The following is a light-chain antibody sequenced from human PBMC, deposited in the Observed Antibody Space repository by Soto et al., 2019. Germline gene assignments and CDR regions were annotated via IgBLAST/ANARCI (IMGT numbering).Light chain of an antibody. CDR3: SSNAGSNDLRV. CDR1: SSDLGGYNY. J-gene: IGLJ3*02. V-gene: IGLV2-8*01. CDR2: EVS. Sequence: QSALTQPPSASGSPGQSVTISCTGTSSDLGGYNYVSWYQQHPGKAPKLMIYEVSKRPSGVPDRFSGSKSGNTASLTVSGLQTEDEADYYCSSNAGSNDLRVFGGGPKVTVL.